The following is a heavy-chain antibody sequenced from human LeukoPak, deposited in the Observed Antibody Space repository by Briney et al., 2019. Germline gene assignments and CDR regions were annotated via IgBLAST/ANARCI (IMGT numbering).Heavy chain of an antibody. CDR1: GYTFTGYY. J-gene: IGHJ3*02. D-gene: IGHD1-26*01. CDR2: INSKREET. Sequence: GHSVKLSWNVSGYTFTGYYMQWVRQAPGQGIEWVGRINSKREETNYAKTFEGRVTMTRDTSISTAYMQLSRLRSDDTAVYYCASSKAWELPNAFDIWGQGTMVTVSS. CDR3: ASSKAWELPNAFDI. V-gene: IGHV1-2*06.